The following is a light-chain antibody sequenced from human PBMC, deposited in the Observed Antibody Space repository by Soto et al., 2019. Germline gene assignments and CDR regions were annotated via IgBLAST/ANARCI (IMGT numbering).Light chain of an antibody. J-gene: IGLJ3*02. V-gene: IGLV2-23*02. CDR2: EVS. CDR1: SGDVGNYDL. Sequence: QSALTQPASVSGSPGQSITISCSGSSGDVGNYDLVSWYQQIPGKAPQLMIFEVSQRPSRVSDRFSGSKSGNTASLTISGLQAEDEGDFYCCSYAGNGAWVFGGGTKLTVL. CDR3: CSYAGNGAWV.